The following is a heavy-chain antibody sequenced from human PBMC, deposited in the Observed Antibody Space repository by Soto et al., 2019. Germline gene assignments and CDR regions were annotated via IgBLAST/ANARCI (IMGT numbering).Heavy chain of an antibody. CDR3: ARVRCYSTSCYPRIGWFDS. Sequence: GGSLRLSCAASGFSFSDSIMNWVRQAPGKGLEWVSSISSTSTHIYYADSVKGRFTVSRDNAKISPFLQMNSLRADDTAVYYCARVRCYSTSCYPRIGWFDSWGQGTLVTVSS. D-gene: IGHD2-2*01. V-gene: IGHV3-21*01. CDR1: GFSFSDSI. CDR2: ISSTSTHI. J-gene: IGHJ5*01.